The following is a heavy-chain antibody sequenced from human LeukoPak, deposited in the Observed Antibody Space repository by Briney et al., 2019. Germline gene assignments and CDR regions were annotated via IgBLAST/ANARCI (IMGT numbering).Heavy chain of an antibody. CDR1: GGSISSYY. V-gene: IGHV4-59*01. CDR3: TRSGGNSVLY. CDR2: IYDSGST. Sequence: PSETLSLTCTVSGGSISSYYWSWIRQSPGKGLEWIGYIYDSGSTIYNPSLRSRVTISVDTSKNQFSLRLSSVTAADTAVYYCTRSGGNSVLYWGQETLVTVSP. D-gene: IGHD4-23*01. J-gene: IGHJ4*02.